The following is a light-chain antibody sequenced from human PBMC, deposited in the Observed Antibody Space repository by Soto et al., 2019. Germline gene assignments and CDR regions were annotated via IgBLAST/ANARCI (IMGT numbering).Light chain of an antibody. V-gene: IGKV3-20*01. Sequence: EIVLTQSPGTLSLSPGESAALSCRASQPVSSNFLAWYQQKPGQAPRLLIYGASSRATGIPDRFSGSGSGTDFTLTISRLEPEDFAVYYCQQYGSSSWTFGQGTKVDI. J-gene: IGKJ1*01. CDR3: QQYGSSSWT. CDR2: GAS. CDR1: QPVSSNF.